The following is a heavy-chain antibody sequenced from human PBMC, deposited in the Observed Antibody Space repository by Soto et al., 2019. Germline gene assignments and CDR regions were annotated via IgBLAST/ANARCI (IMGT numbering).Heavy chain of an antibody. Sequence: QVQLQESGPGLVKPSQTLSLTCTVSGGSISSGGYYWSWIRQHPGKGLEWIGYIYYSGSTYYNPSLKSRLTISVDTSKNQFSLKLSSVTAADTAVYYCARAPTVLRYFDWAPYYGMDVWGQGTTVTVSS. CDR1: GGSISSGGYY. D-gene: IGHD3-9*01. CDR2: IYYSGST. V-gene: IGHV4-31*03. CDR3: ARAPTVLRYFDWAPYYGMDV. J-gene: IGHJ6*02.